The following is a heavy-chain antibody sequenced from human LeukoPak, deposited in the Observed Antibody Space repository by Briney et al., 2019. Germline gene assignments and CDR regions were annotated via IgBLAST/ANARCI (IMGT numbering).Heavy chain of an antibody. CDR2: IIPIFGTA. Sequence: SVKVSCNASGGTFSSYAISWVRQAPGQGLEWMGGIIPIFGTANYAQKFQGRVTITTDESTSTAYMELSSLRSEDTAVYYCARGVVPAATENWFDPWGQGPLVTVSS. CDR1: GGTFSSYA. J-gene: IGHJ5*02. CDR3: ARGVVPAATENWFDP. V-gene: IGHV1-69*05. D-gene: IGHD2-2*01.